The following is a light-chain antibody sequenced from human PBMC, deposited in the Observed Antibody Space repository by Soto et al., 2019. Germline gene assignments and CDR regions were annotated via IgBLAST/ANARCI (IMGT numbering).Light chain of an antibody. Sequence: AIQMTQSPSSLSASVGDRVTITCRASQGISSYLAWYQQKPGKAPKLLIYAASTLQSEVPSRFSGSGSGTDFTLTISCLQSEDFATYYCQQYYSYPWTFGQGTKVDIK. CDR1: QGISSY. J-gene: IGKJ1*01. CDR3: QQYYSYPWT. V-gene: IGKV1-8*01. CDR2: AAS.